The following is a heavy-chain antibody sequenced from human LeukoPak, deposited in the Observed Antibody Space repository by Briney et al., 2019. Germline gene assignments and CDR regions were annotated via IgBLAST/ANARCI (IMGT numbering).Heavy chain of an antibody. CDR2: IYYSGSS. V-gene: IGHV4-39*07. CDR1: GDSVSSGSYY. Sequence: SETLSLTCTVSGDSVSSGSYYWGWIRQPPGKGLEWIGNIYYSGSSYYNPSLKRRVTISVETSKNQFSLKLSSVTAADTAVYYCARDGRFPPEVLPRYFDYWGQGTLVTVSS. D-gene: IGHD2-8*02. J-gene: IGHJ4*02. CDR3: ARDGRFPPEVLPRYFDY.